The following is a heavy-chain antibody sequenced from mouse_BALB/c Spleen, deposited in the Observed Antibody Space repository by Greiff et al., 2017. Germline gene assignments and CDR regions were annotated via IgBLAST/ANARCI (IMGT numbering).Heavy chain of an antibody. Sequence: QVQLQQSGAELAKPGASVKMSCKASGYTFTSYWMHWVKQRPGQGLEWIGYINPSTGYTEYNQKFKDKATLTADKSSSTAYMQLSSLTSEDSAVYYCAREGRSYAMDYWGQGTSVTVSS. V-gene: IGHV1-7*01. J-gene: IGHJ4*01. CDR2: INPSTGYT. CDR1: GYTFTSYW. D-gene: IGHD3-3*01. CDR3: AREGRSYAMDY.